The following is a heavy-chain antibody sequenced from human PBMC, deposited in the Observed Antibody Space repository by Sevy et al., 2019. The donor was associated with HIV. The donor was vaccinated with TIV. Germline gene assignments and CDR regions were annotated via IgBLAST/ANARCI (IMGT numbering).Heavy chain of an antibody. D-gene: IGHD3-22*01. CDR3: AKGGGGHYDPDEIGYSFYYYNMDV. V-gene: IGHV3-23*01. J-gene: IGHJ6*03. CDR1: GFSFDSYG. Sequence: GGSLRLSCAVSGFSFDSYGMTWVRQAPGKGLEWVSGISGSGTRTYYADSVKGRFIISRDNSKNTLYLQMNSLRSEDKAIYYCAKGGGGHYDPDEIGYSFYYYNMDVWGKGTTVTVSS. CDR2: ISGSGTRT.